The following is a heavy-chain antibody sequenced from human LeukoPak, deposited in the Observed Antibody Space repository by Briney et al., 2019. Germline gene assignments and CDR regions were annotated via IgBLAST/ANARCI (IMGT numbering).Heavy chain of an antibody. Sequence: GGSLRLSCAASGFTFSSYAMSWVRQAPGKGLEWVSAISGSGGSTYYADSVKGRFTISRDNSKNTLYLQMNSLKTEDTAVYFCARGNLITNYFDYWGQGTLVTVSS. CDR3: ARGNLITNYFDY. CDR2: ISGSGGST. D-gene: IGHD1-14*01. J-gene: IGHJ4*02. V-gene: IGHV3-23*01. CDR1: GFTFSSYA.